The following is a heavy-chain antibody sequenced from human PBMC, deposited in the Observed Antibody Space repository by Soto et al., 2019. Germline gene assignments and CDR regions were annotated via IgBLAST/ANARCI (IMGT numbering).Heavy chain of an antibody. Sequence: SETLSLTCAVYGGSFSGYYWSWIRQPPGKGLEWIGEINHSGSTNYNPSLKSRVTISVDTSKNQFSLKLSSVTAADTAVYYCARRPWYYYDSSGYYWGQGTLVTVSS. D-gene: IGHD3-22*01. CDR2: INHSGST. CDR1: GGSFSGYY. CDR3: ARRPWYYYDSSGYY. V-gene: IGHV4-34*01. J-gene: IGHJ4*02.